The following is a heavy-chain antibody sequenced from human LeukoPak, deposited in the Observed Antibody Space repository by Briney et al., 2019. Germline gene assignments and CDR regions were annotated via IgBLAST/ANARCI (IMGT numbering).Heavy chain of an antibody. CDR2: IIPIFGTA. V-gene: IGHV1-69*01. D-gene: IGHD2-15*01. J-gene: IGHJ6*02. CDR3: AREIVVVVAATSYYYYGMDV. CDR1: EGTFSSYA. Sequence: ASVKVSCKASEGTFSSYAISWVRQAPGQGLEWMGGIIPIFGTANYAQKFQGRVTITADESTSTAYMELSSLRSEDTAVYYCAREIVVVVAATSYYYYGMDVWGQGTTVTVSS.